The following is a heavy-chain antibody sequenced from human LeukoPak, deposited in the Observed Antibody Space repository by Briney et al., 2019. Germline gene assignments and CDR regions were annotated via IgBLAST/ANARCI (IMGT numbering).Heavy chain of an antibody. V-gene: IGHV4-39*01. CDR1: GDSISSSSYY. CDR3: ARRGYSDAWSHSPFDY. J-gene: IGHJ4*02. Sequence: SETLSLTCTVPGDSISSSSYYWGWIRQPPGKGLEWIGSIYYSGRTYYNPSLTSRVTISVDTSKRQFSLKLSSVTAADTAVYYCARRGYSDAWSHSPFDYWGQGTLVTVSS. D-gene: IGHD5-12*01. CDR2: IYYSGRT.